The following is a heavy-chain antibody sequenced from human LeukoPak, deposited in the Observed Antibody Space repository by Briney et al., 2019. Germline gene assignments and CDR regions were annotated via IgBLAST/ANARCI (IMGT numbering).Heavy chain of an antibody. J-gene: IGHJ6*02. CDR1: GFTFSSYA. CDR3: AKFGPGNYYYGMDV. CDR2: ISGSGGST. D-gene: IGHD6-13*01. Sequence: GGSLRLSCAASGFTFSSYAMSWVRQAPGKGLEWVSAISGSGGSTYYADSVKGRFTISRDNSKNTLYLQMNSLRAEDTAVYYRAKFGPGNYYYGMDVWGQGTTVTVSS. V-gene: IGHV3-23*01.